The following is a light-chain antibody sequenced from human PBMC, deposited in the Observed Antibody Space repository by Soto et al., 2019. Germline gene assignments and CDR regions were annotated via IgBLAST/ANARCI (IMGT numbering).Light chain of an antibody. CDR2: EVT. Sequence: QSALTQPASVSGSPGQSITISCTGTRSDVGSSNLVSWYQQHPGKAPKLMVYEVTKRPSGVSNRFSGSKSGNTASLTISGVQAEDEGDYYRCPSAGRGTFYVFRAGAKLTVL. V-gene: IGLV2-23*02. CDR1: RSDVGSSNL. CDR3: CPSAGRGTFYV. J-gene: IGLJ1*01.